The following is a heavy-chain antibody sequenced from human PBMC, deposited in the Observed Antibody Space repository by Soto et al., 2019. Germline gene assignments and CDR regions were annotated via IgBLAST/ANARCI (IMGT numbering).Heavy chain of an antibody. V-gene: IGHV3-23*01. D-gene: IGHD3-3*01. CDR2: ISGSGGST. CDR1: GFTFSSYA. J-gene: IGHJ4*02. Sequence: EVQLLESGGGLVQPGGSLGLSCAASGFTFSSYAMSWIRQAPGKGLGSVSGISGSGGSTNYADSVKGRFTISRDNSKNTLYLQMNSLRAEDTAVYYCAKFSSESYSDFWSGQNFDYWGQGTLVTVSS. CDR3: AKFSSESYSDFWSGQNFDY.